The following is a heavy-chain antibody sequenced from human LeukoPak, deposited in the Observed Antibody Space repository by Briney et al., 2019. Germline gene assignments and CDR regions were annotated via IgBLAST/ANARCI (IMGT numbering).Heavy chain of an antibody. D-gene: IGHD6-6*01. V-gene: IGHV3-30-3*01. CDR3: ARGGYSSSSGEWLDY. Sequence: GRSLRLSCAASGFTFSSYAMHWVRQAPGKGLEWVAVISYDGSNKYYADSVKGRFTISRDNSKNTLYLQMNSLRAEDTAVYYCARGGYSSSSGEWLDYWGQGTLVTVSS. CDR2: ISYDGSNK. CDR1: GFTFSSYA. J-gene: IGHJ4*02.